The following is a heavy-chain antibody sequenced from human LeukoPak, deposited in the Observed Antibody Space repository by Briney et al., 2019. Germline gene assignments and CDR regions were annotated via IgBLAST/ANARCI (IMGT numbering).Heavy chain of an antibody. CDR1: GYTFTGYY. J-gene: IGHJ4*02. CDR3: ARSHYYGSGSYSRTFDY. V-gene: IGHV1-2*04. Sequence: GASVKVSCKASGYTFTGYYMHWVRQAPGQGLEWMGWINPNSGGTNYAQKFQGWVTMTRDTSISTAYMELSRLRSDDTAVYYCARSHYYGSGSYSRTFDYWGQGTLVTVSS. D-gene: IGHD3-10*01. CDR2: INPNSGGT.